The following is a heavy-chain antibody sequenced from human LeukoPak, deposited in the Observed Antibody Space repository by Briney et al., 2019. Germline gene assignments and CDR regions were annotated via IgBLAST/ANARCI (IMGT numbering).Heavy chain of an antibody. CDR1: GFTFSKYS. J-gene: IGHJ6*02. Sequence: GGSLRLSCAASGFTFSKYSIYWVRQAPGKGLEWVAHISYDGKNKYSAESVKGRFTISRDNSKNTLYLQMNSLRAEDTAVYYCARVSRYCTNGVRLIARYYYYGMDVWGQGTTVTVSS. D-gene: IGHD2-8*01. CDR2: ISYDGKNK. V-gene: IGHV3-30*14. CDR3: ARVSRYCTNGVRLIARYYYYGMDV.